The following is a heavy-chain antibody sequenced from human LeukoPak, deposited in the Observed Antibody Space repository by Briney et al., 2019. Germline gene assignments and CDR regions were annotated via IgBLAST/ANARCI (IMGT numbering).Heavy chain of an antibody. Sequence: SVKVSCRASGGTFSSYAISWVRQAPGQGLEWMGGIIPIFGTANYAQKFQGRVTITTDESTSTAYMELSSLRSEDTAVYYCARVSDYSNYYYYYYMDVWGKGATVTVSS. CDR1: GGTFSSYA. V-gene: IGHV1-69*05. J-gene: IGHJ6*03. CDR2: IIPIFGTA. D-gene: IGHD4-11*01. CDR3: ARVSDYSNYYYYYYMDV.